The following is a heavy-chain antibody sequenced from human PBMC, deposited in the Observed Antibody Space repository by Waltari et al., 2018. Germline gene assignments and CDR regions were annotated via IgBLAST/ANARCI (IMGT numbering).Heavy chain of an antibody. CDR3: ARDFRYFSS. Sequence: EVQLLESGGGLVQPGGSLGLDCAASGFTFSSYAMSWVRQAPGKGLRWVSTFTMSTSSTYYTDSVKGRFTISRENSKNTLYLQMNSLRAEDTAIYYCARDFRYFSSWGQGTLVTVSS. J-gene: IGHJ4*02. D-gene: IGHD6-13*01. CDR2: FTMSTSST. V-gene: IGHV3-23*01. CDR1: GFTFSSYA.